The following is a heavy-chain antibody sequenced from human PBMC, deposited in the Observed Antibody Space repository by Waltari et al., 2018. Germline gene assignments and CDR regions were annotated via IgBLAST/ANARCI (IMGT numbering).Heavy chain of an antibody. Sequence: EVQLVESGGDLVQPGGSLKLSCAASGLTFSDSSMHWVRQASGKGLEWVGRIRNRANNYATTYGVSVRGRVTISRDNSKNTLYLQMNSLRAEDTAVYYCAKDPIVVVTAIFDYWGQGTLVTVSS. V-gene: IGHV3-73*02. CDR1: GLTFSDSS. CDR2: IRNRANNYAT. CDR3: AKDPIVVVTAIFDY. D-gene: IGHD2-21*02. J-gene: IGHJ4*02.